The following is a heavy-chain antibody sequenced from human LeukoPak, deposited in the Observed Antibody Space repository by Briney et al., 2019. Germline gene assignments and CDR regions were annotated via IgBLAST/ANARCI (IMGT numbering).Heavy chain of an antibody. CDR3: ARRGYGSGTFGS. J-gene: IGHJ5*02. CDR1: SVSFSGYY. D-gene: IGHD3-10*01. Sequence: SETLSLTCAVYSVSFSGYYWSWIRQSPGKGLEWIGDINDSGSTKYNPSVKSRVTISVDTSKNQFSLKLSSVTAADTAVYYCARRGYGSGTFGSWGQGTLVTVSS. V-gene: IGHV4-34*01. CDR2: INDSGST.